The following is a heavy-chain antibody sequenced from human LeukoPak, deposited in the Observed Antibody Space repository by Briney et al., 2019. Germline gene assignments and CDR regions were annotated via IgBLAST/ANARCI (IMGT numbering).Heavy chain of an antibody. Sequence: GASVKVSCKASGYTFTSYGISWVRQAPGQGLEWMGRINPNSGGTNYAQKFQGRVTMTRDTSISTAYMELSRLRSDDTAVYYCARDILTGFDDYWGQGTLVTVSS. CDR1: GYTFTSYG. V-gene: IGHV1-2*06. D-gene: IGHD3-9*01. CDR2: INPNSGGT. J-gene: IGHJ4*02. CDR3: ARDILTGFDDY.